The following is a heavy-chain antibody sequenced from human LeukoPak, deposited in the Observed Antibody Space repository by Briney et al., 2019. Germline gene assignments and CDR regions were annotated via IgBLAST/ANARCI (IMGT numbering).Heavy chain of an antibody. Sequence: PSETLSLTCTVAGDSISSSSYFWGWIRQSPGRGLEWIGSIYYSGSTYINPSLKSRVTISLDTSKNQFSLRLSSVAAADTALYYCASYHYLASGFFYNGIDYWGQGTLVTVSS. CDR1: GDSISSSSYF. J-gene: IGHJ4*02. V-gene: IGHV4-39*07. CDR2: IYYSGST. D-gene: IGHD3-10*01. CDR3: ASYHYLASGFFYNGIDY.